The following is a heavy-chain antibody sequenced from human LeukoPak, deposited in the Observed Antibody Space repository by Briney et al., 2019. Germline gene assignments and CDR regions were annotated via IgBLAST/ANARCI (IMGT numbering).Heavy chain of an antibody. Sequence: GGSLRLSCAASGFTFDDYAMHWVRQPPGKGLEWVSGISWNSGNIDYADSVKGRFTISRDNAKNSLYLQMNSLRVEDMALYYCAKHTLAAVWFGAFDSWGQGTLVTVSS. J-gene: IGHJ4*02. D-gene: IGHD3-10*01. CDR1: GFTFDDYA. V-gene: IGHV3-9*03. CDR3: AKHTLAAVWFGAFDS. CDR2: ISWNSGNI.